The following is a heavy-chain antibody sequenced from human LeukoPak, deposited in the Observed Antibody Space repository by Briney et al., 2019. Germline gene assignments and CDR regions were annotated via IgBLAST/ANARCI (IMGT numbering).Heavy chain of an antibody. CDR2: IYPGDSDT. Sequence: GESLKLSCTASGYTFTTHWIGWVRQMPGKGLEWMGIIYPGDSDTRYSPSFQGQVTISADKSISTAYLQWSSLKASDTAMYYCARSYGSGSYSEYWGQGTLVTVSS. J-gene: IGHJ4*02. CDR3: ARSYGSGSYSEY. V-gene: IGHV5-51*03. CDR1: GYTFTTHW. D-gene: IGHD3-10*01.